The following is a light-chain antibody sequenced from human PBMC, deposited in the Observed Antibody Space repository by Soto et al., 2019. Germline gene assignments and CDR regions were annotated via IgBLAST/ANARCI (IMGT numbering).Light chain of an antibody. Sequence: EIVLTQSQATLSSFPGDRVTLSCRASQYINTRLAWYQHRPGQAPRLLIYQTSLRAAGIPARFSASGSGTDFTLTISEVQPEDFALYYCHQRQSWPRTFGQGTKVDI. J-gene: IGKJ1*01. V-gene: IGKV3-11*01. CDR1: QYINTR. CDR3: HQRQSWPRT. CDR2: QTS.